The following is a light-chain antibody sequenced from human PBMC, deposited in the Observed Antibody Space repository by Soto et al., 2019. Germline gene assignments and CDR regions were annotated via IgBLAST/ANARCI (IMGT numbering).Light chain of an antibody. J-gene: IGKJ2*01. CDR2: GGS. CDR1: QSLRSSY. Sequence: IVLTQSPGTLSLSPGETATLSCRASQSLRSSYVAWYQQRAGQAPRLLIYGGSSRATGFPDKFSGSGAGTDLTLTISRLDPEDSAVYYCHCQEFPTSRVYTFGQGTRLEIK. CDR3: HCQEFPTSRVYT. V-gene: IGKV3-20*01.